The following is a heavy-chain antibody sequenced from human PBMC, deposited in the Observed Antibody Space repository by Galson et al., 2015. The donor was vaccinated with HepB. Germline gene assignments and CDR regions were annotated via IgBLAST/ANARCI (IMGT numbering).Heavy chain of an antibody. J-gene: IGHJ2*01. CDR2: INHSGST. CDR3: ARGYPRTYGATRTSYWYFDL. CDR1: GGSFSGYY. Sequence: SETLSLTCAVYGGSFSGYYRSWIRQPPGKGLEWIGEINHSGSTNYNPSLKSRVTISVDTSKNQFSLKLSSVTAADTAVCYCARGYPRTYGATRTSYWYFDLWGRGTLVTVSS. V-gene: IGHV4-34*01. D-gene: IGHD4-17*01.